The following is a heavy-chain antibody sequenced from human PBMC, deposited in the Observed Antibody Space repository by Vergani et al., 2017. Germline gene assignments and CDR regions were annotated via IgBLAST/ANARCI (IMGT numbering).Heavy chain of an antibody. CDR1: GFTFSSYG. CDR2: ILYDGSNK. Sequence: QVQLVESGGGVVQPGRSLRLSCAASGFTFSSYGMHWVRQAPGKGLEWVAVILYDGSNKCYADSVKGRFTISRDNSKNTLYLQMNSLRAEDTAVYYCAKRKGKVGATSPEPFDYWGQGTLVTVSS. V-gene: IGHV3-30*18. CDR3: AKRKGKVGATSPEPFDY. J-gene: IGHJ4*02. D-gene: IGHD1-26*01.